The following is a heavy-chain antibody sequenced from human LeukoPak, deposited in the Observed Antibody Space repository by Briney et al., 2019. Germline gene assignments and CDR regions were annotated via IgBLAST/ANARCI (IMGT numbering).Heavy chain of an antibody. D-gene: IGHD3-16*01. J-gene: IGHJ4*02. CDR1: GFTFSSYA. Sequence: GGSLRLSCAASGFTFSSYAMSWVRQAPGKRLESVSAISGSGGSTYYADSVKGRFTLSSDSSRNTVYFQLNNLRVEDTAIYYCAKASWVSSTDAVRWGQGTLVTVSS. CDR2: ISGSGGST. CDR3: AKASWVSSTDAVR. V-gene: IGHV3-23*01.